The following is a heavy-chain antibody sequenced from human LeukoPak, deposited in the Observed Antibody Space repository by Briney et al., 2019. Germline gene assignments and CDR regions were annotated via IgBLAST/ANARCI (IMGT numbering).Heavy chain of an antibody. D-gene: IGHD2/OR15-2a*01. CDR3: ASSTPGKDAFDI. CDR2: ISAYNGNT. CDR1: GYTFTSYG. Sequence: GASVKVSCKASGYTFTSYGISWVLQAPGQGLEWMGWISAYNGNTNYAQKLQGRVTMTTDTSTSTAYMELRSLRSDDTAVYYCASSTPGKDAFDIWGQGTMVTVSS. V-gene: IGHV1-18*01. J-gene: IGHJ3*02.